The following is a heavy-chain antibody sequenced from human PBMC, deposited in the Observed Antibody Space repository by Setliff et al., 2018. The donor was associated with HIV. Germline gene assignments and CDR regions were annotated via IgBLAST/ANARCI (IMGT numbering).Heavy chain of an antibody. Sequence: SVKLSCKASGGTFSSYVISWVRQAPGQGPEWMGGIIPMYGVTNYAQKFQGRVTITADEFTNTAYMEVSSLRSEDTAVYYCARNGPHGSGWYNYFDFWGQGTLVTVSS. J-gene: IGHJ4*02. CDR3: ARNGPHGSGWYNYFDF. CDR1: GGTFSSYV. V-gene: IGHV1-69*13. D-gene: IGHD6-19*01. CDR2: IIPMYGVT.